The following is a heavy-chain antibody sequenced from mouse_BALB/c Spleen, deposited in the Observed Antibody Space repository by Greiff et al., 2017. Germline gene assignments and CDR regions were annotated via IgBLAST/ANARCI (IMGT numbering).Heavy chain of an antibody. CDR2: IDPETGGT. D-gene: IGHD2-4*01. CDR3: TRKGIYYEYDGRVEVYAMDY. J-gene: IGHJ4*01. V-gene: IGHV1-15*01. Sequence: QVQLQQSGAELVRPGASVTLSCKASGYTFTDYEMHWVKQTPVHGLEWIGAIDPETGGTAYNQKFKGKATLTADKSSSTAYMELRSLTSEDSAVYYCTRKGIYYEYDGRVEVYAMDYWGQGTSVTVSS. CDR1: GYTFTDYE.